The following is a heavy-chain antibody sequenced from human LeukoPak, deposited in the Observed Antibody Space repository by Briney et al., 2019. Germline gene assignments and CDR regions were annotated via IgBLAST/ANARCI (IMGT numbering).Heavy chain of an antibody. CDR2: INTNTEKA. V-gene: IGHV7-4-1*02. Sequence: ASVKVSCKASGYTFTSYTMNWVRQAPGQGLEWMGCINTNTEKATYAQGFTGRFVFSLYTSVSTAYLQISSLKAEDTAVYYCARDQAPFLWFGEPPGMFDPWGQGTLVTVSS. D-gene: IGHD3-10*01. CDR1: GYTFTSYT. J-gene: IGHJ5*02. CDR3: ARDQAPFLWFGEPPGMFDP.